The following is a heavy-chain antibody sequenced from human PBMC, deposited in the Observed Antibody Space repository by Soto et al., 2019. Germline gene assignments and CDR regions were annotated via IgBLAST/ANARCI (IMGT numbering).Heavy chain of an antibody. CDR3: ASDGRALRYYRGSDAFDI. V-gene: IGHV4-59*01. Sequence: QVQLQESGPGLVKPSETLSLTCTVSGGSISSYYWSWIRQPPGKGLEWIGYIYYSGSTNYNPSLKSRISLSVDTSKNQFSLKESSVSAADAAVYYWASDGRALRYYRGSDAFDIWGQGTMVTVSS. CDR1: GGSISSYY. J-gene: IGHJ3*02. CDR2: IYYSGST. D-gene: IGHD3-9*01.